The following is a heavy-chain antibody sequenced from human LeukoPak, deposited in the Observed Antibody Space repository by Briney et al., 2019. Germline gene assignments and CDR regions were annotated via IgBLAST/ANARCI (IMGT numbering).Heavy chain of an antibody. D-gene: IGHD3-10*01. CDR1: GYTFTGYY. Sequence: ASVKVSCKASGYTFTGYYMHWVRQAPGQGLEWMGWINPNSGGTNYAQKFQGRVTMTRDTSISTAYMELSRLRSDDTAVYYCARVKTRGRGGSYYYMDVWGKGTTVTVSS. V-gene: IGHV1-2*02. CDR2: INPNSGGT. CDR3: ARVKTRGRGGSYYYMDV. J-gene: IGHJ6*03.